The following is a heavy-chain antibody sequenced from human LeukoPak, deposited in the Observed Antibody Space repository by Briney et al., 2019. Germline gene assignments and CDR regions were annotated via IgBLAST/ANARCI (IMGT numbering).Heavy chain of an antibody. Sequence: GGSLRLSCAASGFTFSSYAMHWVRQAPGKELEWVAVISYDGSNKYYADSVKGRFTISRDNSKNTLYLQMNSLRAEDTAVYYCARVKDSSGWTDYYYYGMDVWGQGTTVTVSS. V-gene: IGHV3-30-3*01. J-gene: IGHJ6*02. CDR2: ISYDGSNK. CDR3: ARVKDSSGWTDYYYYGMDV. CDR1: GFTFSSYA. D-gene: IGHD6-19*01.